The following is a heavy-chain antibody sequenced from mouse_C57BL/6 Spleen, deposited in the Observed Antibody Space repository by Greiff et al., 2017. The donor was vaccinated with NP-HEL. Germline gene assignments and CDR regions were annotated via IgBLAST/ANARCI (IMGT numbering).Heavy chain of an antibody. V-gene: IGHV1-26*01. CDR2: INPNNGGT. CDR3: ARSPTGGYFDY. D-gene: IGHD2-10*01. Sequence: VQLQQSGPELVKPGASVKISCKASGYTFTDYYMNWVKQSHGKSLEWIGDINPNNGGTSYNQKFKGKATLTVDKSSSTAYMELRSLTSEDSAVYYCARSPTGGYFDYWGQGTTLTVSS. J-gene: IGHJ2*01. CDR1: GYTFTDYY.